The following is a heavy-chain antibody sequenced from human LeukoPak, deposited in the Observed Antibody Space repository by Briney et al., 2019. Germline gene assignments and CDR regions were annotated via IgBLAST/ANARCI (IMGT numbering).Heavy chain of an antibody. D-gene: IGHD3-3*01. V-gene: IGHV4-34*01. CDR3: ARNPFTIFGPAYTGA. CDR1: GGSFSGYY. J-gene: IGHJ5*02. Sequence: SETLSLTCAVYGGSFSGYYWSWIRQPPGKGLEWIGEINHSGSTNYNPSLKSRVTISVDTSKNQFSLKLSSVTAADTAVYYCARNPFTIFGPAYTGAWGQGTLVTVSS. CDR2: INHSGST.